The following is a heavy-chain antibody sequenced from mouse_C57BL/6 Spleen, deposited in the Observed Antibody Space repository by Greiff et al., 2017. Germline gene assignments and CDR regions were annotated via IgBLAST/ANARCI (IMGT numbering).Heavy chain of an antibody. CDR2: IRNKANGYTT. D-gene: IGHD3-2*02. CDR1: GFTFTDYY. CDR3: ARSDSSGYRYYAMDY. J-gene: IGHJ4*01. V-gene: IGHV7-3*01. Sequence: EVKLMESGGGLVQPGGSLSLSCAASGFTFTDYYMSWVRQPPGKALEWLGFIRNKANGYTTEYSASVKGRFTISRDNSQSILYLQMNALRAEDSATYYCARSDSSGYRYYAMDYWGQGTSVTVSS.